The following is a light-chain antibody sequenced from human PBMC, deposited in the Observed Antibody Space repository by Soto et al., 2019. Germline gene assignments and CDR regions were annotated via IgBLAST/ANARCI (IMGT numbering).Light chain of an antibody. Sequence: ALTQPASVSGSPGQSITISCTGTSSDVGGSNYVSWYQHYPGKAPKLIIYEVNHRPSGVSNRFSGSKSANTASLTISGLQAEDECNYYCSSYTTSSTVVFGGGTKLTVL. CDR3: SSYTTSSTVV. CDR1: SSDVGGSNY. J-gene: IGLJ2*01. CDR2: EVN. V-gene: IGLV2-14*01.